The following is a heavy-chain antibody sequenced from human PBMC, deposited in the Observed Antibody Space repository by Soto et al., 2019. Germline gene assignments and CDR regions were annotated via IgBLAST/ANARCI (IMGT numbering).Heavy chain of an antibody. J-gene: IGHJ6*02. V-gene: IGHV4-31*03. CDR3: ARSRFWSGYYSSNNYYYYGMDV. CDR1: GGSISSGGYY. Sequence: TLSLTCTVSGGSISSGGYYWSWIRQHPGKGLEWIGYIYYSGSTYYNPSLKSRVTISVDTSKNQFSLKLSSVTAADTAVYYCARSRFWSGYYSSNNYYYYGMDVWGQGTTVTVSS. D-gene: IGHD3-3*01. CDR2: IYYSGST.